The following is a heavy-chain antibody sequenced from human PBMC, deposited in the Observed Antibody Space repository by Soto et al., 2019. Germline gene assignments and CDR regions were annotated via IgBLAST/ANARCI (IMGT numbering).Heavy chain of an antibody. CDR1: GGSISSGDYY. CDR2: IYYSGST. CDR3: ARGFATEPRAFDY. J-gene: IGHJ4*02. D-gene: IGHD1-26*01. Sequence: QVQLQESGPGLVKPSQTLSLTCTVSGGSISSGDYYWSWIRQPPGKGLEWIGYIYYSGSTYYNPSLKSRVTISVDTSKNQFSLKLSSVTAADTVVYYCARGFATEPRAFDYWGQGTLVTVSS. V-gene: IGHV4-30-4*01.